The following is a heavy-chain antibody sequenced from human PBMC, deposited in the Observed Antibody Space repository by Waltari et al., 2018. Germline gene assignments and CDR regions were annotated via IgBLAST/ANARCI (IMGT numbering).Heavy chain of an antibody. D-gene: IGHD3-22*01. CDR2: ISYNARNI. J-gene: IGHJ6*02. CDR1: LFTCSSYS. V-gene: IGHV3-30*04. Sequence: QVQLVESGGGVVQHGRSLRLSCAASLFTCSSYSMHWVRQAPGKGLEWVAVISYNARNIYYVDSVKGRFTISRDNSKKTLYLQMNSLRAEDTAVYYCARDYCDRTNCHGMDVWGQGTTVTVSS. CDR3: ARDYCDRTNCHGMDV.